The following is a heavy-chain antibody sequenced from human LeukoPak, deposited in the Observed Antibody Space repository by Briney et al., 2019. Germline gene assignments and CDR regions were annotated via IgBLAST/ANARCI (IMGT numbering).Heavy chain of an antibody. J-gene: IGHJ6*02. D-gene: IGHD1-7*01. CDR2: ISYDGSNK. CDR3: ARDLDWAGTTSTYYYYGMDV. CDR1: GFTFSSYA. Sequence: GGSLRLSCAASGFTFSSYAMHWVRRAPGKGLEWVAVISYDGSNKYYADSVKGRFTISRDNAKNSLYLQMNSLRAEDTAVYYCARDLDWAGTTSTYYYYGMDVWGQGTTVTVSS. V-gene: IGHV3-30*04.